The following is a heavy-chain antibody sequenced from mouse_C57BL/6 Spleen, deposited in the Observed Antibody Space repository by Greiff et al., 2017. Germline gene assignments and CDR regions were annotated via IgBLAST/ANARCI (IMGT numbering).Heavy chain of an antibody. D-gene: IGHD3-2*01. Sequence: EVQLQQSGPVLVKPGASVKMSCKASGYTFTDYYMNWVKQSHGKSLEWIGVINPYNGGTSYNQKFKGKATFTVDKSSSTAYMELNSLTSEDSAVYYCARSGQLGDFDYWGQGTTLTVSS. CDR3: ARSGQLGDFDY. CDR2: INPYNGGT. J-gene: IGHJ2*01. CDR1: GYTFTDYY. V-gene: IGHV1-19*01.